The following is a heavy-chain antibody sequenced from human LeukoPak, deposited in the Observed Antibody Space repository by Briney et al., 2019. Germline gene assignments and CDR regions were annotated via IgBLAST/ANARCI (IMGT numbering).Heavy chain of an antibody. CDR1: GFTFSSYG. J-gene: IGHJ2*01. V-gene: IGHV3-30*02. Sequence: GGSLRLSCAASGFTFSSYGMHWVRQAPGKGLEWVAFIRYDGINIYYADSVRGRFSISRDNSKNTLYLQMSSLRDEDTAVYYCAKVDHVGYSGNALYWYFDLWGRGTLVTVSS. D-gene: IGHD4-23*01. CDR2: IRYDGINI. CDR3: AKVDHVGYSGNALYWYFDL.